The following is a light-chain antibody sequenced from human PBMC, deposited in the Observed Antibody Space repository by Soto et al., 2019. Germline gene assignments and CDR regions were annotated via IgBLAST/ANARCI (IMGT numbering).Light chain of an antibody. CDR3: SSYKTSSTRV. V-gene: IGLV2-14*03. Sequence: SALTQPASVSGSPGQSITISCTGTSSDVGAYDYVSWYQQHPDKAPKLMIYEVSYRPSGVSNRFSGSKSVNTATLTISGLQAEDEADYYCSSYKTSSTRVFGTGTKVTVL. CDR2: EVS. J-gene: IGLJ1*01. CDR1: SSDVGAYDY.